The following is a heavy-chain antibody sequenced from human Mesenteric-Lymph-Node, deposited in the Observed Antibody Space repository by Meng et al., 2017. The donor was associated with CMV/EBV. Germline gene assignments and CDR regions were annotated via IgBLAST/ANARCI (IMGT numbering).Heavy chain of an antibody. J-gene: IGHJ5*02. CDR1: GFTFSTYA. CDR3: ARGRKRITISNWFDP. D-gene: IGHD3-3*01. V-gene: IGHV4-34*01. CDR2: INHSGST. Sequence: ESLKISCAASGFTFSTYAMNWVRQAPGKGLEWIGEINHSGSTNYNPSLKSRVTISVDTSKNQFSLKLSSVTAADTAVYYCARGRKRITISNWFDPWGQGTLVTVSS.